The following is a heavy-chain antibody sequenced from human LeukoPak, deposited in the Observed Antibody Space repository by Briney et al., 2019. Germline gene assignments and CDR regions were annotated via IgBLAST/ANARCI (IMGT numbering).Heavy chain of an antibody. J-gene: IGHJ4*02. CDR2: IKSDGITI. CDR1: GFTFSNYM. Sequence: GGSPRLSCAASGFTFSNYMMHWVRQAPGKGLVWVSRIKSDGITITYADSVKGRFTISRDNAKNTLYLQMNSLRAEDTAVYYCLRDLNWSLDQWGQGTLVTVSS. D-gene: IGHD1-20*01. V-gene: IGHV3-74*01. CDR3: LRDLNWSLDQ.